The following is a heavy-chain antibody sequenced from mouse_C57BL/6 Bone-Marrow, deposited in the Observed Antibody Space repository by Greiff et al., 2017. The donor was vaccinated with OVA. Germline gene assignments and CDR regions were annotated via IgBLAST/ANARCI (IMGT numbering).Heavy chain of an antibody. CDR2: ISYACSI. Sequence: EVKLMESGPGLAKPSQSLSLTCSVTGYSRTSGYYWNWIRQFPGNNLEWMGYISYACSINYNPSLKNRIYIHCDISKNQFFLRLNSLTTEYTDTHYCAIDWRTSYDRGPRSMD. D-gene: IGHD1-1*01. CDR3: AIDWRTSYDRGPRSMD. J-gene: IGHJ4*01. CDR1: GYSRTSGYY. V-gene: IGHV3-6*01.